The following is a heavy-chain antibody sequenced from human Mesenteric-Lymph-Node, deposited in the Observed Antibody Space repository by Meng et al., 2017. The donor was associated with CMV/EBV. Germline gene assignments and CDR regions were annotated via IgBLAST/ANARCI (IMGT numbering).Heavy chain of an antibody. V-gene: IGHV3-74*01. CDR2: INNGGSST. CDR1: GFTFNTYW. J-gene: IGHJ3*01. CDR3: AKVLNIKDAFDV. Sequence: GESLKISCAASGFTFNTYWMHWVRQAPGKGLVWVSRINNGGSSTSYADSVKGRFTISRDNAKNTLYLQLNSLRPEDTAVYFCAKVLNIKDAFDVWGQGTMVTVSS.